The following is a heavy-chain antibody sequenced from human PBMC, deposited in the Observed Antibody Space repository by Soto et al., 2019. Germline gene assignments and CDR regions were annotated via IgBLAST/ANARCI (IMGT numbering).Heavy chain of an antibody. Sequence: QVQLVQSGAEVKKPGSSVKVSCKASGGTFSSYAISWVRQAPGQGLEWMGGIIPIFGTANYAQKFQGRVTITADESTSTAYMELSSLRSEDTAVYYCARDQVVVPAAPSEYYYYYGMDVWGQGTTVTVSS. V-gene: IGHV1-69*01. CDR1: GGTFSSYA. CDR3: ARDQVVVPAAPSEYYYYYGMDV. J-gene: IGHJ6*02. D-gene: IGHD2-2*01. CDR2: IIPIFGTA.